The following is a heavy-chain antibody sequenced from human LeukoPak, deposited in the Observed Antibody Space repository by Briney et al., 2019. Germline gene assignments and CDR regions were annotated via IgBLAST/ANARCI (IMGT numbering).Heavy chain of an antibody. CDR3: ARGGRAVSGSYYFIRYYYYMDV. V-gene: IGHV4-34*01. CDR1: GGSFSGYY. D-gene: IGHD3-10*01. J-gene: IGHJ6*03. CDR2: IKHNGST. Sequence: SETLSLTCAVYGGSFSGYYWSWIRQPPGKGLEWIGEIKHNGSTNYNPSLKSRVTISVDSSKNRFSLKLSSVTGAETAVYYCARGGRAVSGSYYFIRYYYYMDVWGKGTTVTISS.